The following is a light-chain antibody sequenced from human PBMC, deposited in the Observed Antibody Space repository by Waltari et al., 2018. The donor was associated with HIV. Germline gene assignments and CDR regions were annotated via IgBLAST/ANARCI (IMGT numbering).Light chain of an antibody. CDR2: GSS. CDR1: QSIDGN. CDR3: QQYNKWPLS. V-gene: IGKV3-15*01. J-gene: IGKJ4*01. Sequence: ERVMTQSPDTLSVSPWDTVTLSCRASQSIDGNLAWYQQKPGQAHRLLIYGSSSRATGVPTRVSGSGSGTEFTLTISSLQSEDFAVYYCQQYNKWPLSFGGGTRVEIK.